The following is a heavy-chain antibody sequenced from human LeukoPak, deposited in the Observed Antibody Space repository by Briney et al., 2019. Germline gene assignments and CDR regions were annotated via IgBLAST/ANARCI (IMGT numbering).Heavy chain of an antibody. CDR3: AGRGGRGSSYWFDP. CDR1: GGSISSYY. D-gene: IGHD3-10*01. Sequence: SETLSLTCTVSGGSISSYYWTWIRQPPGKGLEWIGYVYDSGSTNYNPSLQSRVTISVDTSKGQFSLKLTSVTAADTAVYYCAGRGGRGSSYWFDPWGQGTLVTVSS. V-gene: IGHV4-59*08. CDR2: VYDSGST. J-gene: IGHJ5*02.